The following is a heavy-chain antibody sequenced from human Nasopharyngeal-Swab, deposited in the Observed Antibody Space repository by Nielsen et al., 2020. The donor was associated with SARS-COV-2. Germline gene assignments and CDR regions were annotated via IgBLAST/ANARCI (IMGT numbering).Heavy chain of an antibody. Sequence: ASVKVSCKASGYTITSYYMHWVRQAPGQGLEWMGIINPSGGSTSYAQKFQGRVTMTRDTSTSTVYMELSSLRSEDTAVYYCARDRITIFGVVIISGGMDVWGKGTTVTVSS. CDR3: ARDRITIFGVVIISGGMDV. CDR2: INPSGGST. J-gene: IGHJ6*03. V-gene: IGHV1-46*01. CDR1: GYTITSYY. D-gene: IGHD3-3*01.